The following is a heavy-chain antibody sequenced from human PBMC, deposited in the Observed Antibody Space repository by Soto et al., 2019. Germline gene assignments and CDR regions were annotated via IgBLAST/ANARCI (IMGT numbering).Heavy chain of an antibody. CDR3: ETDLGIGYCSSTRCRGYYFDS. V-gene: IGHV1-3*01. CDR1: GYTFTSYA. Sequence: ASVKVSCKASGYTFTSYAMHWVRQAPGQRLEWMGWINAGNGNTKYSQKFQGRVTITRDTSASTAYMELSSLRSEDTAVYYCETDLGIGYCSSTRCRGYYFDSWAQGTLLTVSS. CDR2: INAGNGNT. D-gene: IGHD2-2*01. J-gene: IGHJ4*02.